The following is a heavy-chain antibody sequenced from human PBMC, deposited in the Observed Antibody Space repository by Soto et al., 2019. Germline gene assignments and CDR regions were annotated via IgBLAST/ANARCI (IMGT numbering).Heavy chain of an antibody. D-gene: IGHD2-2*01. CDR3: ASNVQDIVVVPAAHYYYYYMDV. Sequence: QVQLQESGPGLVKPSGTLSLTCAVSSGSISSSNWWSWVRQPPGKGLEWIGEIYHSGSTNYNPSHHSRVTISVDKSKNQFSLKLSSVPAADTAVYYCASNVQDIVVVPAAHYYYYYMDVWGKGTTVTVSS. J-gene: IGHJ6*03. CDR2: IYHSGST. V-gene: IGHV4-4*02. CDR1: SGSISSSNW.